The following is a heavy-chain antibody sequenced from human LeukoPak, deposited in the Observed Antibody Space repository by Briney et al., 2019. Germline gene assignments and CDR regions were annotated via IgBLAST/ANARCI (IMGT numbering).Heavy chain of an antibody. D-gene: IGHD4-11*01. CDR2: ISYDGSNK. J-gene: IGHJ6*02. Sequence: GGSLRLSCAASGFTFRSYGMHWVRQAPGKGLEWVAVISYDGSNKYYADSVKGRFTISRDNSKNTLYLQMNSLRAEDTAVYYCAKDLTNYYYYGMDVWGQGTTVTVSS. CDR3: AKDLTNYYYYGMDV. V-gene: IGHV3-30*18. CDR1: GFTFRSYG.